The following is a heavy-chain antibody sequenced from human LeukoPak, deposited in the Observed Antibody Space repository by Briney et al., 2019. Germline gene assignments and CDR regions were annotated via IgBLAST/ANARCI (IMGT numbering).Heavy chain of an antibody. CDR3: ARVADYDILTGYPPLWFDP. V-gene: IGHV4-34*01. CDR2: INHSGST. CDR1: GGSFSGYY. J-gene: IGHJ5*02. D-gene: IGHD3-9*01. Sequence: PSETLSLTCAVYGGSFSGYYWSWIRQPPGKGLEWIGEINHSGSTNYNPSLKSRVTISVDTSKNQFSLKLSSVTAADTAVYYCARVADYDILTGYPPLWFDPWGQGTLVTVSS.